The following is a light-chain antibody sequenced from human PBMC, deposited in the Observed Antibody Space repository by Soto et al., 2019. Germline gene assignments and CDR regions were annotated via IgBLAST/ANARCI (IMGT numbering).Light chain of an antibody. CDR3: CSYAGTLV. V-gene: IGLV2-23*02. CDR1: SSDVGSYNL. Sequence: QSVLTQPASVSGSPGQSITISCTGTSSDVGSYNLVSWYQQHPGKAPKLMIYEVSKRPSGVSNRSSGSKSGNTASLTISGLQAEDEADYYCCSYAGTLVFGGGTKVTVL. CDR2: EVS. J-gene: IGLJ2*01.